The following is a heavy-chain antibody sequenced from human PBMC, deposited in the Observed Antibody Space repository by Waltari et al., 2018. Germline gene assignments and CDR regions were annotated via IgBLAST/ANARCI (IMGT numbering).Heavy chain of an antibody. CDR1: GASVPNIYW. J-gene: IGHJ4*02. CDR3: GRDRGRGLYLDS. CDR2: IHGSGKT. D-gene: IGHD2-15*01. V-gene: IGHV4-4*02. Sequence: QLQLQQSGPGLVKPSESLSLTCSVSGASVPNIYWSSWVRQSPGKGLEWLGQIHGSGKTNYNPSLESRVTISLDTSNNRFSLKVPSATAADTAVYYCGRDRGRGLYLDSWGQGTLVTVSP.